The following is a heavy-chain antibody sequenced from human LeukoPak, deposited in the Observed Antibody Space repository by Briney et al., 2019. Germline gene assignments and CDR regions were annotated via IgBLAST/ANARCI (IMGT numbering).Heavy chain of an antibody. CDR2: ISYDGSNK. J-gene: IGHJ4*01. D-gene: IGHD1-7*01. Sequence: GGSLRLSCAASGFTFSSYGMHRVRQAPGKGLEWVAVISYDGSNKYYADSVKGRFTISRDNSKNTLYLQMNSLRAEDTAVYYCAKDRNWNYYDYWGQGTLVTVSS. CDR3: AKDRNWNYYDY. CDR1: GFTFSSYG. V-gene: IGHV3-30*18.